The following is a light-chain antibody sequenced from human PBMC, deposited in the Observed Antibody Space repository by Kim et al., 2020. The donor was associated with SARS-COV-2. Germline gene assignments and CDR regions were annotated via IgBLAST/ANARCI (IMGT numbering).Light chain of an antibody. V-gene: IGLV2-14*03. CDR3: SSYTSSSTWV. J-gene: IGLJ3*02. CDR1: SSDVGNYNY. CDR2: HVS. Sequence: QSALTQPASVSGSPGQSITISCTGTSSDVGNYNYVSWYQQHPGRAPKLIISHVSNRPSGVSDRFSGSKSGNTASLTISGLQAEDEADYYCSSYTSSSTWVFGGGTKLTVL.